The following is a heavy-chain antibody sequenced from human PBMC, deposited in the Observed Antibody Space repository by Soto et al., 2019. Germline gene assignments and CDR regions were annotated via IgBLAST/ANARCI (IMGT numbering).Heavy chain of an antibody. V-gene: IGHV4-34*01. Sequence: PSETLSLTCAVYGGSFSGYYWSWIRQPPGKGLEWIGEINHRGSTNYNPSLKSRVTISVDTSKNQFSLKLSTVTAADTAVYYCARYCSSTPCYGGAFDYWGQGSLVTVSS. J-gene: IGHJ4*02. D-gene: IGHD2-2*01. CDR3: ARYCSSTPCYGGAFDY. CDR2: INHRGST. CDR1: GGSFSGYY.